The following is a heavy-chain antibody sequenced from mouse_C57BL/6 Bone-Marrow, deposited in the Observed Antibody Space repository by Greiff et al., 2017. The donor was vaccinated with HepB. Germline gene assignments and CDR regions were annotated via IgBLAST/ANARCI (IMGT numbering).Heavy chain of an antibody. Sequence: VQLQQSGAELARPGASVKLSCKASGYTFTSYGISWVKQRTGQGLEWIGEIYPRSGNTYYNEKFKGKATLTADKSSSTAYMELRSLTSGDSAVYFCARGLYYYGSSFPDYWGQGTTLTVSS. J-gene: IGHJ2*01. CDR2: IYPRSGNT. D-gene: IGHD1-1*01. CDR3: ARGLYYYGSSFPDY. V-gene: IGHV1-81*01. CDR1: GYTFTSYG.